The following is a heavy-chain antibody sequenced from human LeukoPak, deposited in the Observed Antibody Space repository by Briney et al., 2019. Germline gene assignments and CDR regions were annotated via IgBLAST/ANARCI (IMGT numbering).Heavy chain of an antibody. CDR3: ARDRRLVTTVLYYYYYGMDV. J-gene: IGHJ6*02. D-gene: IGHD4-17*01. CDR2: ISSSSSYI. V-gene: IGHV3-21*01. Sequence: GGSLRLSCAASGFTFSSYTMSWVRQAPGKGLEWVSSISSSSSYIYYADSVKGRFTISRDNAKNSLYLQMNSLRAEDTAVYYCARDRRLVTTVLYYYYYGMDVWGQGTTVTVSS. CDR1: GFTFSSYT.